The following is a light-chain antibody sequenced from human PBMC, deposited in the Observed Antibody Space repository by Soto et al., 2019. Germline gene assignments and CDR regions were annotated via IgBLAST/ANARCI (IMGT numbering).Light chain of an antibody. V-gene: IGLV6-57*04. J-gene: IGLJ2*01. CDR1: SGSIASNY. Sequence: NFMLTQPHSVSESPGKTVTISCTRSSGSIASNYVQWYQQRPGGAPTTVIYEDNQRPSGVPDRFSGSIDSSSNSASLTISGLKTEDEADCYCQSYDSSNHVVFGGGTKLTVL. CDR2: EDN. CDR3: QSYDSSNHVV.